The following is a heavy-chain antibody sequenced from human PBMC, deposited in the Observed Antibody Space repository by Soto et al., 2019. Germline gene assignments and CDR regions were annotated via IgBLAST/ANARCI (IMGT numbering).Heavy chain of an antibody. D-gene: IGHD4-17*01. Sequence: QMQLVQSGPEVKKPGTSVKVSCKASGFTFTSSAVQWVRQARGQRLEWIGWIVVGSGNTNYAQKFQERVTITRDMSTNTAYMELSSLRSEDTAVYYCAAVDYGDYRLGWFDPWGQGTLVTVSS. CDR2: IVVGSGNT. J-gene: IGHJ5*02. V-gene: IGHV1-58*01. CDR1: GFTFTSSA. CDR3: AAVDYGDYRLGWFDP.